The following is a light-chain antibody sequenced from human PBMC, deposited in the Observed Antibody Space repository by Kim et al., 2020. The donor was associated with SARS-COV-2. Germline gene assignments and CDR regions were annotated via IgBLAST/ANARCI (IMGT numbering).Light chain of an antibody. Sequence: EPAFISCRSSQSLRGRGNNCLDGYLQMPGQSLQLLIYCGSNRASGVPDRFSGSGSCTDFTLQISRMEAEDVGVYYCMQALQPPLTIVQGTRLEIK. CDR2: CGS. V-gene: IGKV2-28*01. CDR1: QSLRGRGNNC. J-gene: IGKJ5*01. CDR3: MQALQPPLT.